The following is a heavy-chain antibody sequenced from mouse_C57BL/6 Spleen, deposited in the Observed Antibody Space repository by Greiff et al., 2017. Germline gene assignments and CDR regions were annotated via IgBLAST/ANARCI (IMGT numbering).Heavy chain of an antibody. Sequence: EVQGVESGGGLVQPKGSLKLSCAASGFTFNTYAMTWVRQAPGTGLEWVARIRSKSSNYATYYADSVKDRFTISRDDSQSMLYLQINNLKTEDTAMYYCVRAVITTLWDDWGQGTSVTVSS. J-gene: IGHJ4*01. CDR3: VRAVITTLWDD. CDR2: IRSKSSNYAT. V-gene: IGHV10-3*01. CDR1: GFTFNTYA. D-gene: IGHD2-4*01.